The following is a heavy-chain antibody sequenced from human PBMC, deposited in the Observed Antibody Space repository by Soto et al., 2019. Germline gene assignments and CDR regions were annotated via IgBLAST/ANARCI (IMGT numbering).Heavy chain of an antibody. J-gene: IGHJ3*02. Sequence: QLQLQESGSGLVKPSQTLSLTCAVSGGSISSGGYSWSWIRQPPGKGPEWIGYIYHSVSTYYNPSLKSRVTISVDRSKNQFSLKLSSVTAADTAVYYCARWELQSDAFDIWGQGTMVTVSS. V-gene: IGHV4-30-2*01. CDR3: ARWELQSDAFDI. CDR2: IYHSVST. CDR1: GGSISSGGYS. D-gene: IGHD1-26*01.